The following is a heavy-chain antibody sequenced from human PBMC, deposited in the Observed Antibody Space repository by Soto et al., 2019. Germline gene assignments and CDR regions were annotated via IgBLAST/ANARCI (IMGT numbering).Heavy chain of an antibody. Sequence: SETLSLTCTVSGGSISSGGYYWSWIRQHPGKGLEWIGYIYYSGSTYYNPSLKSRVTISVDTSKNQFSLKLSSVTAADTAVYYCARDRRYYDSSGYYPVHDYWGQGTLVTVSS. J-gene: IGHJ4*02. CDR2: IYYSGST. V-gene: IGHV4-31*03. CDR1: GGSISSGGYY. D-gene: IGHD3-22*01. CDR3: ARDRRYYDSSGYYPVHDY.